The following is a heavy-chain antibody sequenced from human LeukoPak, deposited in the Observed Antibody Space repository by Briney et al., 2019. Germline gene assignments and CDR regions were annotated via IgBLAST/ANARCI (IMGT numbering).Heavy chain of an antibody. CDR2: IIPIFGTA. Sequence: SVKASCKASGGTFSSYAISWVRRAPGQGLEWMGGIIPIFGTANYAQKFQGRVTITADESTSTAYMELSSLRSEDTAVYYCARARGRYCTNGVCYWPYFDYWGQGTLVTVSS. CDR1: GGTFSSYA. V-gene: IGHV1-69*01. D-gene: IGHD2-8*01. J-gene: IGHJ4*02. CDR3: ARARGRYCTNGVCYWPYFDY.